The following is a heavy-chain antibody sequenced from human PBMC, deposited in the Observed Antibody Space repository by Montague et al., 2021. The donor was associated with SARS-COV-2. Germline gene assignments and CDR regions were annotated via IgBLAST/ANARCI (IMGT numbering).Heavy chain of an antibody. V-gene: IGHV4-34*01. Sequence: SETLSLTCAVYGGSFSGYYWSWIRQPPGKGLEWIGEIHHSGSTNYNPSLKSRVTISVDTSKNQFSLKLSSVTAADTAVYYCARQNSITMIGVVTGGYWFDPWGQGTLVTVSS. CDR1: GGSFSGYY. D-gene: IGHD3-22*01. CDR2: IHHSGST. J-gene: IGHJ5*02. CDR3: ARQNSITMIGVVTGGYWFDP.